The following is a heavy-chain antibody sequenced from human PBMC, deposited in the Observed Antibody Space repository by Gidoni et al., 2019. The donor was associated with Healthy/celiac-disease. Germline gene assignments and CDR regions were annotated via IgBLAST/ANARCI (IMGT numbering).Heavy chain of an antibody. CDR2: IYYSGST. CDR3: ARHIAAAGLHDAFDI. J-gene: IGHJ3*02. CDR1: GGSISSYS. V-gene: IGHV4-59*08. D-gene: IGHD6-13*01. Sequence: QVQLQESGPGLVKPSETLSLTCTVSGGSISSYSWSWIRQPPGKGLEWIGYIYYSGSTNYNPSLKSRVTISVDTSKNQFSLKLSSVTAADTAVYYCARHIAAAGLHDAFDIWGQGTMVTVSS.